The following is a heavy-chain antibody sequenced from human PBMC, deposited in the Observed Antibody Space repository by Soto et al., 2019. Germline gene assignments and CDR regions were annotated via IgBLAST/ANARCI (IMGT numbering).Heavy chain of an antibody. V-gene: IGHV4-59*12. J-gene: IGHJ4*02. CDR2: IYYSGST. Sequence: SETLSLTCTVSGGSISSYYWSWIRQPPGKGLEWIGYIYYSGSTNYNPSLKSRVTISVDTSKNQFSLKTEDTAVYYCITSYGDYPSLDYWGQGTLVTVSS. CDR1: GGSISSYY. CDR3: DYPSLDY. D-gene: IGHD4-17*01.